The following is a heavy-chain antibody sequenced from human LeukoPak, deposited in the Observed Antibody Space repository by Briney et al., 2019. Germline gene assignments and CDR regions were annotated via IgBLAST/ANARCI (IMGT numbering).Heavy chain of an antibody. D-gene: IGHD3-10*01. Sequence: PGGSLRLSCTASGFTFSTYSMNWVRQAPGRGLEWVSYISGSSSSSDGGAKQYADSVKGRFTISRDNDKNSLYLQMNSLRAEDTAVYYCARDYYYGSGTSWSYFNYWGQGTLVTVSA. CDR1: GFTFSTYS. V-gene: IGHV3-48*01. CDR2: ISGSSSSSDGGAK. CDR3: ARDYYYGSGTSWSYFNY. J-gene: IGHJ4*02.